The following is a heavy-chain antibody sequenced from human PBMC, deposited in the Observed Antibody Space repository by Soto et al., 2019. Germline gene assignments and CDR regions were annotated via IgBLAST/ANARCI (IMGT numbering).Heavy chain of an antibody. CDR2: ISSSSGTI. V-gene: IGHV3-11*01. CDR3: ARAMYSSKTDFEY. Sequence: GGSLRLSCAASGFTLSDYYMTWIRQAPGKGLEWVSYISSSSGTISYADSVKGRFTISRDNAQNSLYLQMNSPRAEDTAVYYCARAMYSSKTDFEYWGQGILVTVSS. CDR1: GFTLSDYY. D-gene: IGHD6-13*01. J-gene: IGHJ4*02.